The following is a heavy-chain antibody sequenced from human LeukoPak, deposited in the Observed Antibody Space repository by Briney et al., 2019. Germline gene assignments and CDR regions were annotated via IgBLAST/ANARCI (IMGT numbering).Heavy chain of an antibody. Sequence: PSETLSLTCTVSGGSISSYYWSWIRQPPGKGLEWIGYIYYSGSTNYNPSLKSRVTISVDTSKNQFSLKLSSVTAADTAVYYCASLYSSSWYDYFDYWGQGTLVTVSS. D-gene: IGHD6-13*01. CDR1: GGSISSYY. J-gene: IGHJ4*02. V-gene: IGHV4-59*08. CDR2: IYYSGST. CDR3: ASLYSSSWYDYFDY.